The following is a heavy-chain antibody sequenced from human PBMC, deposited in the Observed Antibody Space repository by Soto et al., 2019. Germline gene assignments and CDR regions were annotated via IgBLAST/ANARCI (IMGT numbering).Heavy chain of an antibody. J-gene: IGHJ6*03. CDR1: GGSISSYY. V-gene: IGHV4-59*08. Sequence: PSETLSLTCTVSGGSISSYYWSWIRQPPGKGLEWIGYIYYSGSTNYNPSLKSRVTISVDTSKNQFSLKLSSVTAADTAVYYCARWKVATSYYYYYMDVWGKGTTVTVSS. CDR2: IYYSGST. D-gene: IGHD5-12*01. CDR3: ARWKVATSYYYYYMDV.